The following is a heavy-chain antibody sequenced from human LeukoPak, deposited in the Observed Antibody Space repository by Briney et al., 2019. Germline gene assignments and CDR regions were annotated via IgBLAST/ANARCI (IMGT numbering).Heavy chain of an antibody. CDR1: GFTFSTYG. D-gene: IGHD2-21*02. CDR3: AKAGRSFVVVTAHFDY. J-gene: IGHJ4*02. CDR2: ISYDATTK. Sequence: PGGSLRLSCAASGFTFSTYGIHWVRQAPGKGLEWVTFISYDATTKSYADSVKGRSTISRDNSKNTVYLQMNSLSDDDTAVYYCAKAGRSFVVVTAHFDYWGQGTLVTVSS. V-gene: IGHV3-30*18.